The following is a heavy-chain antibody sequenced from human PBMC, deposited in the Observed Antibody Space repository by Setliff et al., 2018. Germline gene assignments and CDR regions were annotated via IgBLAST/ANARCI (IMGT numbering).Heavy chain of an antibody. D-gene: IGHD3-10*01. Sequence: GASVKVSCKASGGTFSSYAISWVRQAPGQGLEWIGGIMPIFGSADYAQKFQGRVTITADEPTTTAHMELTSLTSEDTAVCYCASWRGKGTFGGNYYYGTDVWGQGTTVTVSS. CDR1: GGTFSSYA. CDR3: ASWRGKGTFGGNYYYGTDV. CDR2: IMPIFGSA. V-gene: IGHV1-69*13. J-gene: IGHJ6*02.